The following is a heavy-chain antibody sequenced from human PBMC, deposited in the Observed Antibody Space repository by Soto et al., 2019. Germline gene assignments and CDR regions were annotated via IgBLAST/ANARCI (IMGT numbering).Heavy chain of an antibody. CDR1: SFTFDDYA. CDR2: ISWNSAST. J-gene: IGHJ4*02. Sequence: SLILSCAPTSFTFDDYAMHWVQQAPGKGLEWVSGISWNSASTGYADSVKGRFTISRDNAKSSLYLQLSSLRADDTAFYYCAKDHRWVGHSTSYYFDTWGQETLLTVSS. D-gene: IGHD6-13*01. V-gene: IGHV3-9*01. CDR3: AKDHRWVGHSTSYYFDT.